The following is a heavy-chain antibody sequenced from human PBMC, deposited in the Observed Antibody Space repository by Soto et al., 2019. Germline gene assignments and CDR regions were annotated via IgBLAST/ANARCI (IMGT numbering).Heavy chain of an antibody. CDR1: GFTFSSYA. D-gene: IGHD3-9*01. J-gene: IGHJ6*02. V-gene: IGHV3-30-3*01. CDR3: ARDTIVHYYYYGMDV. CDR2: MSYDGSNR. Sequence: QVQLVESGGGVVQPGRSLRLSCAASGFTFSSYAMHWVRQAPGKGLEWVAAMSYDGSNRYYADFVKGRFTISRDNSKNTLYRQMNSLRADDTAVYYCARDTIVHYYYYGMDVWGQGTTVTVFS.